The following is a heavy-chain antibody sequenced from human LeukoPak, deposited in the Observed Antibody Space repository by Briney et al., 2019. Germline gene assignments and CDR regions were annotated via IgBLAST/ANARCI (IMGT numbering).Heavy chain of an antibody. J-gene: IGHJ6*02. V-gene: IGHV1-3*01. CDR2: INAGNGNT. Sequence: ASVKVSCKASGYTLTSYSMHWVRQAPGQRLEWMGWINAGNGNTKSSQKFQGRVTITRDTSASTAYMELSSLRSEDTAVYYCARFLGGSYGMDVWGQGTTVTVSS. D-gene: IGHD1-26*01. CDR1: GYTLTSYS. CDR3: ARFLGGSYGMDV.